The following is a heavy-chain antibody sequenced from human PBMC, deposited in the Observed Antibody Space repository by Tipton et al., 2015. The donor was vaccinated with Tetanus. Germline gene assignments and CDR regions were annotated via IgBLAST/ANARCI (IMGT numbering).Heavy chain of an antibody. V-gene: IGHV4-31*03. CDR3: ARGGEQWALRYFQY. CDR2: MFYNGDA. CDR1: GGSVRSGDYS. Sequence: TLSLTCTVSGGSVRSGDYSWNWIRQHPGRGLEWIGYMFYNGDAFYNPSLKSRLAMSLDASKNLFSLNLTSVTAADTAVYYCARGGEQWALRYFQYWGQGTLVTVSS. D-gene: IGHD1/OR15-1a*01. J-gene: IGHJ4*02.